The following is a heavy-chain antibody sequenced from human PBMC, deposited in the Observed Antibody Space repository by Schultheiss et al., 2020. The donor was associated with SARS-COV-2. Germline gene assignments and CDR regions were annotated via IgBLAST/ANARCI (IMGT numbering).Heavy chain of an antibody. Sequence: ASVKVSCKASGYTFTSYGISWVRQAPGQGLEWMGWISAYNGNTNYAQKLQGRVTMTRDTSISTAYMELSRLRSDDTAVYYCARDYYDSSGYPLGYFDYWGQGTLVTVSS. V-gene: IGHV1-18*01. J-gene: IGHJ4*02. D-gene: IGHD3-22*01. CDR1: GYTFTSYG. CDR2: ISAYNGNT. CDR3: ARDYYDSSGYPLGYFDY.